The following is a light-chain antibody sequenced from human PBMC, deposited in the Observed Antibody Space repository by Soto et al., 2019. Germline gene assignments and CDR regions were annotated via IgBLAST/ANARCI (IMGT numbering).Light chain of an antibody. V-gene: IGKV3-15*01. Sequence: ETVMTQCPETPSVSTGERATLSRRPSQTVRSNLAWSQQKPGQASRLVIYGASTRATGVPARFSGSGFETEFTLTISSLQSEDFAVYYCQQYNNCPPISFGQGTRLEIK. J-gene: IGKJ5*01. CDR1: QTVRSN. CDR2: GAS. CDR3: QQYNNCPPIS.